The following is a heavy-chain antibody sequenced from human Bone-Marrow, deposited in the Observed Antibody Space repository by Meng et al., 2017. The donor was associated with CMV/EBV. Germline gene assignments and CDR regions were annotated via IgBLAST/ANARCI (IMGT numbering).Heavy chain of an antibody. J-gene: IGHJ3*01. Sequence: GSLRLSCTVSGGSISSYYWSWIRQPAGKGLEWIGRIYTSGSTNYNPSLKSRVTISVDTSKNQFSLKLSSVTAADTAVYYCARASGYYINAFDLWGQGIMVTVS. CDR2: IYTSGST. D-gene: IGHD2/OR15-2a*01. V-gene: IGHV4-4*07. CDR3: ARASGYYINAFDL. CDR1: GGSISSYY.